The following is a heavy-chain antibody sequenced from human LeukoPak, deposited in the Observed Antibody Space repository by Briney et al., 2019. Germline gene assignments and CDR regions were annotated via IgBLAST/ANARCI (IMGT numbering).Heavy chain of an antibody. CDR1: GYTFTSYY. V-gene: IGHV1-69*13. CDR3: ARDYVSGSFGP. Sequence: SVKVSCKASGYTFTSYYMHWVRQAPGQGLEWMGGIIPIFGTANYAQKFQGRVTITADESTSTAYMELSSLRSEDTAVYYCARDYVSGSFGPWGQGTLVTVSS. CDR2: IIPIFGTA. J-gene: IGHJ5*02. D-gene: IGHD3-10*01.